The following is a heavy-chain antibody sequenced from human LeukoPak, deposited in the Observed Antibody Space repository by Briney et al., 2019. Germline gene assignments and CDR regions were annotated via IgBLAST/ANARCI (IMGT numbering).Heavy chain of an antibody. J-gene: IGHJ4*02. CDR2: IIPIFGTA. CDR1: GGTFTSYA. CDR3: AREAADPSRVFDY. Sequence: SVNVSCKASGGTFTSYAISWVRQAPGQGLEWMGGIIPIFGTANYAQKFQGRVTITTDESTSTAYMELSSLRSEDTAVYYCAREAADPSRVFDYWGQGTLVTVSS. V-gene: IGHV1-69*05. D-gene: IGHD6-13*01.